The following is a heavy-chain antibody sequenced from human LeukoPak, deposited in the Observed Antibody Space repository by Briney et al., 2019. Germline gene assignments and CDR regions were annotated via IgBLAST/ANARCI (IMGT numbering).Heavy chain of an antibody. J-gene: IGHJ6*03. Sequence: GGSLRLSCAASGFTFSSYWMSWVRQPPGKGLEWVASIKQDGSEKYYVDSVKGRFTISRDNAKNSLYLQINSLRAEDTAVYYCARVVYDDFWSGPSYYYMDVWGKGTTVTVSS. CDR1: GFTFSSYW. D-gene: IGHD3-3*01. V-gene: IGHV3-7*01. CDR2: IKQDGSEK. CDR3: ARVVYDDFWSGPSYYYMDV.